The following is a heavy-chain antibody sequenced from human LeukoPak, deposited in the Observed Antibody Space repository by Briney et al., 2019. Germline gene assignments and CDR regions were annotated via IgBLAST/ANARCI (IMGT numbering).Heavy chain of an antibody. Sequence: GGSLRLSCAASGFTFSSYSMNWVRQAPGKGLEWVSSISSSSSYIYYADSVKGRFTISRDNAKNSLYLQMNSLRAEDTAVYYCARDYSGAGDYYFDYWGQGTLVTVS. V-gene: IGHV3-21*01. CDR3: ARDYSGAGDYYFDY. D-gene: IGHD3-10*01. CDR1: GFTFSSYS. J-gene: IGHJ4*02. CDR2: ISSSSSYI.